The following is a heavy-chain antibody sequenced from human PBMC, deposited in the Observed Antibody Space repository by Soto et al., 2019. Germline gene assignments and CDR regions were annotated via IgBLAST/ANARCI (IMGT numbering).Heavy chain of an antibody. CDR1: GYTFTSYY. CDR2: INPSGGST. D-gene: IGHD6-6*01. J-gene: IGHJ6*02. CDR3: ARGHSWQLTPGGMDV. Sequence: ASVKVSCKASGYTFTSYYMHWVRQAPGQGLEWMGIINPSGGSTSYAQKFQGRVTMTRDTSTSTVYMGLSSPRSEDTAVYYCARGHSWQLTPGGMDVWGQGTTVTVSS. V-gene: IGHV1-46*01.